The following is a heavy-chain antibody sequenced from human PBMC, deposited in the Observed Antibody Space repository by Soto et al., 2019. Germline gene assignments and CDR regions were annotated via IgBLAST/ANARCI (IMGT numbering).Heavy chain of an antibody. CDR3: AISPEYYYDSSGQPS. CDR1: GFTFSSYG. V-gene: IGHV3-30*03. J-gene: IGHJ5*02. Sequence: QVQLVESGGGVVQPGRSLRLSCAASGFTFSSYGMHWVRQAPGKGLEWVAVISYDGSNKYYADSVKGRFTISRDNSKNTLYLQMNSLRAEDTAVYYCAISPEYYYDSSGQPSWDQGTLVTVSS. CDR2: ISYDGSNK. D-gene: IGHD3-22*01.